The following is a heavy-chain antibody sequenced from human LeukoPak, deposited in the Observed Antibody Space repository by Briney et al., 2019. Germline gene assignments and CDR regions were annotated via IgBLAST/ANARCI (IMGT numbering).Heavy chain of an antibody. J-gene: IGHJ4*02. CDR3: ARAGSDYGDYAIDY. Sequence: GGSLRLSCAASGFTFATSAMTWVRRAPGKGLEWLSAISGSGGKTYYADSVKGRFTISRDNSKNTQYLQMNSLRAEDTAVYYCARAGSDYGDYAIDYWGQGTLVTVSS. CDR2: ISGSGGKT. D-gene: IGHD4-17*01. V-gene: IGHV3-23*01. CDR1: GFTFATSA.